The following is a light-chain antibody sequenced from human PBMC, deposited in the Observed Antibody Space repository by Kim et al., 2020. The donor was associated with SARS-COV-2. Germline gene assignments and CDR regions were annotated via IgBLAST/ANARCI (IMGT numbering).Light chain of an antibody. J-gene: IGLJ2*01. CDR3: ATWDDRLNGVI. Sequence: GQRVTITCSGSSSNIGSNDVNLYQQFPGTAPKPLVSVNNHRPSGVPDRFSASRSATSASLAISGLQSEDEADYYCATWDDRLNGVIFGGGTKVTVL. V-gene: IGLV1-44*01. CDR1: SSNIGSND. CDR2: VNN.